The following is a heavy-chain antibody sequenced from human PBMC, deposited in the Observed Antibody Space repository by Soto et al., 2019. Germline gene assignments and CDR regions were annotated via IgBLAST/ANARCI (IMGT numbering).Heavy chain of an antibody. CDR3: AKVGLVTAVRHAFDV. CDR1: GFTFTTYA. Sequence: EVQLLESGGGFLQPGGSLRLSCAASGFTFTTYAMSWVRQAPGKGLEWVSTITDNGGSRHYADSVKGRFTISRDNSRSTVYLQMISLRAEDTAVYYCAKVGLVTAVRHAFDVWGQGTMVTVST. J-gene: IGHJ3*01. V-gene: IGHV3-23*01. D-gene: IGHD2-21*02. CDR2: ITDNGGSR.